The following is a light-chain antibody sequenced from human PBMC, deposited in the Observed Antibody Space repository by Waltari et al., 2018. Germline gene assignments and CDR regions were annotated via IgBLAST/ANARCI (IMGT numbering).Light chain of an antibody. Sequence: EIVLTQSPGTLSLSPGERATLSCRATQSVSSNYLAWYQQKPGQAPRLLIYGASSRATGIPDRFSGSGSGTDFTLTISRLEPEDFAVYFCQQYNDWPPITFGQGTQLEIK. CDR3: QQYNDWPPIT. J-gene: IGKJ5*01. CDR1: QSVSSNY. V-gene: IGKV3-20*01. CDR2: GAS.